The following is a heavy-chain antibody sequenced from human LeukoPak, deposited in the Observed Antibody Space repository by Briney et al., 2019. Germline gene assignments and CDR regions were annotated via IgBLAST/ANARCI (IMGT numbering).Heavy chain of an antibody. V-gene: IGHV1-2*02. D-gene: IGHD5-12*01. Sequence: ASVTVSCKASGYTFTGYYMHWVRQAPGQGLEWMGWINPNSGGTNYAQKFQGRVTITRDTSISTAYMELSRLRSDDTAVYYCARVFRRNSGYDYFGYWGQGTLVTVSS. CDR3: ARVFRRNSGYDYFGY. CDR2: INPNSGGT. CDR1: GYTFTGYY. J-gene: IGHJ4*02.